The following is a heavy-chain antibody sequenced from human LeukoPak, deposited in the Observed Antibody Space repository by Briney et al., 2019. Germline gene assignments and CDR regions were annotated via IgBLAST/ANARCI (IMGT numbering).Heavy chain of an antibody. V-gene: IGHV1-8*03. CDR1: GYTFTSYD. J-gene: IGHJ2*01. Sequence: ASVKVSCKASGYTFTSYDINWVRQATGQGLEWMGWMNPNSGNTGYTQKFQGRVTITRNTSISTAYMELSSLRSEDTAVYYCARVSGFLWYFDLWGRGTLVTVSS. D-gene: IGHD5-12*01. CDR2: MNPNSGNT. CDR3: ARVSGFLWYFDL.